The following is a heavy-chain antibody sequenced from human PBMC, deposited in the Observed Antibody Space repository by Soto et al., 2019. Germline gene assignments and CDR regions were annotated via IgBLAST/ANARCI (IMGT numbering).Heavy chain of an antibody. D-gene: IGHD3-9*01. CDR1: GYSISSGYY. CDR2: IYHSGST. J-gene: IGHJ3*02. Sequence: SETLSLTCTVSGYSISSGYYWGWIRQPPGKGLEWIGSIYHSGSTYYNPSLKSRVTISVDTSKNQFSLKLSSVTAADTAVYYCARDGGYDILTGYYKLDAFDIWGQGTMVTVSS. CDR3: ARDGGYDILTGYYKLDAFDI. V-gene: IGHV4-38-2*02.